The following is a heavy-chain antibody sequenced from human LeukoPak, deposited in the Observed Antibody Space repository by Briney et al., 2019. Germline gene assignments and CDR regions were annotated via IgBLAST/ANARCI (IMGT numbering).Heavy chain of an antibody. CDR1: ACTFFSYG. Sequence: GSVQDTCKASACTFFSYGLSWVRQPPGQGREGMGWTNTYNGNTNSAQKFQGRFTMTTDPSTHTVFMELRRLRSDDTAVYYCARGWGTYFPFDYWGQGTLLTVSP. J-gene: IGHJ4*02. V-gene: IGHV1-18*04. CDR2: TNTYNGNT. CDR3: ARGWGTYFPFDY. D-gene: IGHD2/OR15-2a*01.